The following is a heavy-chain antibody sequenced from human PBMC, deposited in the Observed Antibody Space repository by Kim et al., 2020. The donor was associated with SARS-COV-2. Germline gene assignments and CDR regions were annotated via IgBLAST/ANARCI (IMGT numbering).Heavy chain of an antibody. CDR1: GGSFSGYY. CDR3: ARGVSWAVDVVTPYYYYYYGMDV. CDR2: INHSGST. D-gene: IGHD6-19*01. V-gene: IGHV4-34*01. J-gene: IGHJ6*02. Sequence: SETLSLTCAVYGGSFSGYYWSWIRQPPGKGLEWIGEINHSGSTNYNPSLKSRVTISVDTSKNQFSLKLSSVTAADTAVYYCARGVSWAVDVVTPYYYYYYGMDVWGQGTTVTVSS.